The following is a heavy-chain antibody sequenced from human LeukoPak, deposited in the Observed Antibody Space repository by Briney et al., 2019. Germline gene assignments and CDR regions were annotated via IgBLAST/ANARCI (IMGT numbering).Heavy chain of an antibody. D-gene: IGHD3-10*01. J-gene: IGHJ4*02. CDR1: GFTFSNAW. CDR3: TTDLTQGYYYGSGSSDY. Sequence: GGSLRLSCAASGFTFSNAWMSWVRQAPGKGLEWVGRIKSKTDGGTTDYAAPVKGRFTISRDDSKNALYLQMNRLKTEDTAVYYCTTDLTQGYYYGSGSSDYWGQGTLVTVSS. CDR2: IKSKTDGGTT. V-gene: IGHV3-15*01.